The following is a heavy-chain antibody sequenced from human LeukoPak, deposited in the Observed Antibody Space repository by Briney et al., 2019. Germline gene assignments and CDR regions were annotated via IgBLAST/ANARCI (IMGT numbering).Heavy chain of an antibody. CDR1: GGTFSSYS. V-gene: IGHV1-69*04. CDR3: ARDQSSSSYDYYYGMDV. J-gene: IGHJ6*02. D-gene: IGHD2-2*01. CDR2: IIPILALA. Sequence: KVSCKASGGTFSSYSISWVRQAPGQGLECMGRIIPILALANYAQKFQGRVTITADKSTCTAYMELSSLRSEDTAVYYCARDQSSSSYDYYYGMDVWGQGTTVTVSS.